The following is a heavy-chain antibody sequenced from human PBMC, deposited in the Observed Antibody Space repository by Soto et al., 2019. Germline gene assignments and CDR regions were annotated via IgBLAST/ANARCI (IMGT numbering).Heavy chain of an antibody. CDR2: IIPILGIA. CDR3: ARGISHRHHFDY. J-gene: IGHJ4*02. Sequence: ASVKVSCKASGYTFTSHYIHWVRQAPGQGLEWMGRIIPILGIANYAQKFQGRVTITADKSTSTAYMELSSLRSEDTAVYYCARGISHRHHFDYWGPGTLVTVSS. V-gene: IGHV1-69*04. CDR1: GYTFTSHY.